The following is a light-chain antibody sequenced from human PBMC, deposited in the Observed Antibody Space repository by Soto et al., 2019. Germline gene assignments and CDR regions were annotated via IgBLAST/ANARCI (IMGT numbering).Light chain of an antibody. Sequence: QAVVTQPPSVSAAPGQNVTISCSGSSSNIGNNYVSWYQHLPATAPKLLIYDNNKRPSGIPDRFSGTKSGTSATLGITGLQTGDEADYYCGTWDSSLIAGVFGGGTKVTVL. CDR2: DNN. J-gene: IGLJ2*01. V-gene: IGLV1-51*01. CDR1: SSNIGNNY. CDR3: GTWDSSLIAGV.